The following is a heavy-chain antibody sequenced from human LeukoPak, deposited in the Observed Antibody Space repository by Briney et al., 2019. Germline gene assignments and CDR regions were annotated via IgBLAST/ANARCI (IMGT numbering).Heavy chain of an antibody. CDR2: IYYSGST. V-gene: IGHV4-59*07. Sequence: SDSLSLTCTVSGGSISSYYWSWIRQPPGKGLEWIGYIYYSGSTNYNPSLKSRVTISVDTSKNQFSLKLSSVTAADTAVYYCARLRGYSYGSFDYWGQGTLVTVSS. D-gene: IGHD5-18*01. CDR3: ARLRGYSYGSFDY. J-gene: IGHJ4*02. CDR1: GGSISSYY.